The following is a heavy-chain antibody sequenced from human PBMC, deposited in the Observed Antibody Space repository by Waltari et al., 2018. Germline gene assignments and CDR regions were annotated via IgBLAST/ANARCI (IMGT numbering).Heavy chain of an antibody. D-gene: IGHD2-15*01. V-gene: IGHV3-30*01. J-gene: IGHJ5*02. CDR3: ARDIPHCYGGTCYPLNWFDP. CDR1: GFSLSDYA. CDR2: IAHDGNNK. Sequence: QERLVESGGGVVQPGGSLKLSCEVSGFSLSDYAVHWVRQAPGKGPEWMAVIAHDGNNKYHADSVKGRFTISRDEATNTVYLQMNSLRLEDTAKYFCARDIPHCYGGTCYPLNWFDPWGQGTQVTVSS.